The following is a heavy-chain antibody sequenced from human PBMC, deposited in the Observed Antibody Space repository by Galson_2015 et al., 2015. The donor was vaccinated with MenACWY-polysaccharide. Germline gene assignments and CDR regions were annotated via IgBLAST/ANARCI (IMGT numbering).Heavy chain of an antibody. V-gene: IGHV3-74*01. CDR1: GFTFSSSW. Sequence: SLRLSCAASGFTFSSSWMHWVRQAPGKGLVWASRILSDGSSTSYADSVRGRFTISRDNAKNTLYLQMNSLRAEEMAVYYCARGNYYGMDVWGQGTTVTVSS. CDR2: ILSDGSST. CDR3: ARGNYYGMDV. J-gene: IGHJ6*02.